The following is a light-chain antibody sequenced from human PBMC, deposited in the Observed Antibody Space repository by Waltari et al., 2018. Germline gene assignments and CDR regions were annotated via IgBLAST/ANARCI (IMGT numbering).Light chain of an antibody. Sequence: EIVLKQSPATLSLSPGDRATLSCRATQSISSYLAWYQQKPGQAPRLLIYDASTRAAGIPARFSGSGSGTDFTLTISRLEPEDFAVYYCQQYGSSPYTFGQGTKLEIK. CDR3: QQYGSSPYT. J-gene: IGKJ2*01. CDR2: DAS. CDR1: QSISSY. V-gene: IGKV3-20*01.